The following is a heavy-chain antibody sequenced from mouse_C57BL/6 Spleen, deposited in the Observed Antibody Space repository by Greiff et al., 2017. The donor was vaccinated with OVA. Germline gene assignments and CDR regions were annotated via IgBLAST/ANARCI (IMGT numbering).Heavy chain of an antibody. J-gene: IGHJ3*01. V-gene: IGHV1-82*01. CDR2: IYPGDGDT. Sequence: VQLQQSGPELVKPGASVKISCKASGYAFSSSWMNWVKQRPGKGLEWIGRIYPGDGDTNYNGQFKGKSTLTVDKSSSTAYMQLSSLTSEDSAVYYCERDYSNYPFAYWGQGTLVTVSA. CDR3: ERDYSNYPFAY. D-gene: IGHD2-5*01. CDR1: GYAFSSSW.